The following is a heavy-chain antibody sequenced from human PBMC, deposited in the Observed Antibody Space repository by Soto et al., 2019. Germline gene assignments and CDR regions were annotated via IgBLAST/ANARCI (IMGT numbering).Heavy chain of an antibody. CDR1: GGSISSSSYY. J-gene: IGHJ4*02. CDR3: AIQPESIAAAQSFDY. V-gene: IGHV4-39*01. CDR2: IYYSGST. Sequence: QLQLQESGPGLVKPSETLSLTCTVSGGSISSSSYYWGWIRQPPGKRLEWIGSIYYSGSTYYNPSLKSRVTISVGTSKNQFSLKLSSVTAADTAVYYCAIQPESIAAAQSFDYWGQGTLVTVSS. D-gene: IGHD6-13*01.